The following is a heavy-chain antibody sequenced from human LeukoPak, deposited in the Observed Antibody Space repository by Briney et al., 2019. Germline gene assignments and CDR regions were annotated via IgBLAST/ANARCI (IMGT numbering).Heavy chain of an antibody. D-gene: IGHD6-6*01. V-gene: IGHV1-46*01. CDR1: GYTFTSYY. CDR3: AREETGSSSRKCFDY. Sequence: GASVNVSCKASGYTFTSYYMHWVRQAPGQGLEWMGIINPSGGSTSYAQKFQGRVTMTRDTSTSTVYMELSSLRSEDTAVYYCAREETGSSSRKCFDYWGQGTLVTVSS. J-gene: IGHJ4*02. CDR2: INPSGGST.